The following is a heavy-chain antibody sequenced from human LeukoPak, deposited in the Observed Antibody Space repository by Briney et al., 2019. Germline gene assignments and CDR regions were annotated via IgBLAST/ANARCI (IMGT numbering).Heavy chain of an antibody. J-gene: IGHJ5*02. CDR1: GGSLNGYY. V-gene: IGHV4-34*01. CDR2: INHSGST. D-gene: IGHD6-13*01. Sequence: PSETLSLTCAVYGGSLNGYYWSWIRQSPGKGLEWIGEINHSGSTNYNPSLKSRVTISVDTSKSQFSLKLSSVTAADTAVYYCVYSSSWYTARVEHWGQGTLVTVSS. CDR3: VYSSSWYTARVEH.